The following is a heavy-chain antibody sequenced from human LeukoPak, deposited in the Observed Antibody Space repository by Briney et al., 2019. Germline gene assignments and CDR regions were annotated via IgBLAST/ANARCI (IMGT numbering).Heavy chain of an antibody. V-gene: IGHV3-38-3*01. CDR3: ANSKIGLMWAFDI. CDR2: ISGGST. D-gene: IGHD2-2*01. Sequence: PGGSLRLSCAASGFTFSSNEMSWVRQAPGKGLEWVSSISGGSTYYADSVKGRFTISRDNSKNTLYLQMNSLRAEDTAVYYCANSKIGLMWAFDIWGQGTMVTVSS. J-gene: IGHJ3*02. CDR1: GFTFSSNE.